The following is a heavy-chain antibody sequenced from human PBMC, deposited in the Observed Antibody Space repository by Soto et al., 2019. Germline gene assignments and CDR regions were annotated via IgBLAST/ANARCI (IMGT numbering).Heavy chain of an antibody. CDR3: AGVYYDSSGYYAPFAY. J-gene: IGHJ4*02. CDR2: ISSSSSYI. CDR1: GFTFSSYS. V-gene: IGHV3-21*01. D-gene: IGHD3-22*01. Sequence: EVQLVESGGGLVKPGGSLRLSCAASGFTFSSYSMNWVRQAPGKGLEWVSSISSSSSYIYYADSVKGRFTISRDNAKNSLYLQINSLRSEDTAVYDCAGVYYDSSGYYAPFAYWGQGTLVTVSS.